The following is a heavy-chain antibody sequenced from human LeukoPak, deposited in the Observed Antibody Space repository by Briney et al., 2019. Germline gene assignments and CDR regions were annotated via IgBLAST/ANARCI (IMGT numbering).Heavy chain of an antibody. Sequence: GESLRLSCAASGFTFSSYGMHWVRQAPGKGLEWVAFIRYDGSNKYYADSVKGRFTISRDNSKNTLYLQMNSLRAEDTAVYYCARDLGRHSCNDYWGQGTLVTVSS. CDR3: ARDLGRHSCNDY. J-gene: IGHJ4*02. V-gene: IGHV3-30*02. CDR1: GFTFSSYG. D-gene: IGHD3/OR15-3a*01. CDR2: IRYDGSNK.